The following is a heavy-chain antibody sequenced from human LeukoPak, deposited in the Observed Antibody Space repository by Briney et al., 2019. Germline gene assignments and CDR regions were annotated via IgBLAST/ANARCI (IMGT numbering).Heavy chain of an antibody. CDR2: ISYDGSND. D-gene: IGHD3-22*01. CDR1: GLTSSNYG. J-gene: IGHJ4*02. CDR3: ARAQEYYYDSSGYYHFDY. Sequence: GRSLRLSCAASGLTSSNYGMHWVRQSPGKGLEWVAVISYDGSNDFYVDSVKGRFTISRDNSKNTLYLQVNSLRAEDTAVYYCARAQEYYYDSSGYYHFDYRGQGTLVTVSS. V-gene: IGHV3-30*03.